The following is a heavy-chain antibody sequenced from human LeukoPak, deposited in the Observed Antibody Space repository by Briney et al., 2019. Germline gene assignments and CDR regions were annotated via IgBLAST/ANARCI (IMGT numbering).Heavy chain of an antibody. V-gene: IGHV3-13*01. CDR2: VSIAGDT. D-gene: IGHD1-26*01. J-gene: IGHJ3*01. Sequence: GGSLRLSCAASGFTFNNYEMHWVRQTAGKGLEWVSAVSIAGDTFYAGSVKGRFSISRDSAESSLFLQMNSLRAGDTAVYYCAREGRMGAADAFDVWGQGTMVTVSS. CDR1: GFTFNNYE. CDR3: AREGRMGAADAFDV.